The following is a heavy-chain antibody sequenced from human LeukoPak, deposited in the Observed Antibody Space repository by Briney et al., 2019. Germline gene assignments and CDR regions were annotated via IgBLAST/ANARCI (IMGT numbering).Heavy chain of an antibody. Sequence: PGGSLRLSCAASGFTFSSYAMHWVRQAPGKGLEWVAVISYDGSNKYYADSVKGRFTISRDSSKNTLYLQMNSLRAEDTAVYYCARDGPYYDVLTGYPPFDSWGQGALVTVSS. D-gene: IGHD3-9*01. CDR3: ARDGPYYDVLTGYPPFDS. CDR2: ISYDGSNK. CDR1: GFTFSSYA. V-gene: IGHV3-30-3*01. J-gene: IGHJ4*02.